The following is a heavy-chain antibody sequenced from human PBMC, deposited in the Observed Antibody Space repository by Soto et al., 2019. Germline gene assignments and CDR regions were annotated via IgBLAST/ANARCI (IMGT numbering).Heavy chain of an antibody. V-gene: IGHV4-31*03. CDR1: GGPISSGGDY. Sequence: SETQSLTNTVSGGPISSGGDYWSWIRQHPGKGLEWIGYIYYSGSTYYNPSLKSRVTISVDTSKNQFSLKLSSVTAADTAVYYCARGGRRSPGMDVWGQGTTVTVSS. J-gene: IGHJ6*02. CDR2: IYYSGST. CDR3: ARGGRRSPGMDV.